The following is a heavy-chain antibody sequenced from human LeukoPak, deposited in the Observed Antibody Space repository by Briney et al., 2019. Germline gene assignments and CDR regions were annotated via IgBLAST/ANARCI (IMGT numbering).Heavy chain of an antibody. J-gene: IGHJ6*02. V-gene: IGHV3-73*01. CDR2: IISKANNYPT. CDR1: GLPFRGPP. D-gene: IGHD3-22*01. Sequence: PGRSLSPPRPAHGLPFRGPPMHWDRHPSGNVLEWVGRIISKANNYPTPYAASVKGRFTISRDDSKNTAYLQMHSLKTEDTAVYYCTSHYYDSSGVTSIHYYGVDVWGQGTTVTVSS. CDR3: TSHYYDSSGVTSIHYYGVDV.